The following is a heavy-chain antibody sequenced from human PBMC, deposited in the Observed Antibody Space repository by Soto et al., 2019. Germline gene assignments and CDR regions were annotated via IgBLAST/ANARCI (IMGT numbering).Heavy chain of an antibody. V-gene: IGHV1-3*01. CDR1: GYSFTNYD. CDR2: INAGNGNT. D-gene: IGHD6-19*01. Sequence: ASVKVSCKASGYSFTNYDIHWVRQAAGLGLEWMGWINAGNGNTKYSQKFQGRVTITRDTSASTAYMELSSLRSEDTAVYYCARGGGWYVWFDPWGQGTLVTVSS. CDR3: ARGGGWYVWFDP. J-gene: IGHJ5*02.